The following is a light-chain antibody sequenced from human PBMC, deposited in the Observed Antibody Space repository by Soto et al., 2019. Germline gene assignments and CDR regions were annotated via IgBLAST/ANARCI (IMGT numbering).Light chain of an antibody. CDR1: SSDVGGYNY. CDR2: DVS. J-gene: IGLJ1*01. Sequence: QSVLTQPRSVSGSPGQSVTISCTGTSSDVGGYNYVSWYQQHPGKAPKLMIYDVSKRPSGVPDRFSGSKSGNTASLTISGLQAEDEADYYCCSYAGSSYVFGTGTKVIV. V-gene: IGLV2-11*01. CDR3: CSYAGSSYV.